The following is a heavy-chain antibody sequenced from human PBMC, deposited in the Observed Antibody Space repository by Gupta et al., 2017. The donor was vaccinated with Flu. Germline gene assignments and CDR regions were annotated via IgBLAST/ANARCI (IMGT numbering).Heavy chain of an antibody. CDR3: VKDRGPTNLTWT. J-gene: IGHJ4*02. CDR1: GFTFSSFG. CDR2: IDAAGDNS. Sequence: EVQLLDSGGGLEQPGGSLSLSCAASGFTFSSFGMTWVRQAPGRGPQWVATIDAAGDNSYYAGSVQGRFTISRDNFKNTLSLQLSSLGAEDTAIYYYVKDRGPTNLTWTWGQGTLVTVSS. D-gene: IGHD1-1*01. V-gene: IGHV3-23*01.